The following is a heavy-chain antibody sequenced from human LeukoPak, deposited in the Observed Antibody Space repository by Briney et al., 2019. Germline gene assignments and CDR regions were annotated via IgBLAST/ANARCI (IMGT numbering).Heavy chain of an antibody. J-gene: IGHJ2*01. CDR2: IKQDGSET. V-gene: IGHV3-7*01. D-gene: IGHD3-22*01. CDR1: GFTSSTYW. Sequence: GGSLRLSCAASGFTSSTYWMSWVRQAPGKGLEWVASIKQDGSETCYVDSVKGRFTLSRDNAKNSLYLQMNSLRADDTAVYYCARDRDSRWDFDLWGRGTLVTVSS. CDR3: ARDRDSRWDFDL.